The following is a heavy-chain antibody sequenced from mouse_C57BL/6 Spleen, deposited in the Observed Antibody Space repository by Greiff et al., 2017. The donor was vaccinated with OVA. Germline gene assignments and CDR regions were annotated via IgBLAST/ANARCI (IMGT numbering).Heavy chain of an antibody. V-gene: IGHV3-6*01. CDR1: GYSITSGYY. CDR3: ASYGSSSYWYCDV. D-gene: IGHD1-1*01. Sequence: EVQLQESGPGLVKPSQSLSLTCSVTGYSITSGYYWNWIRQFPGNKLEWMGYISYDGSNNYNPSLKNRISITRDTSKNQFFLKLNSVTTEDTATYYCASYGSSSYWYCDVWGTGTTVTVSS. J-gene: IGHJ1*03. CDR2: ISYDGSN.